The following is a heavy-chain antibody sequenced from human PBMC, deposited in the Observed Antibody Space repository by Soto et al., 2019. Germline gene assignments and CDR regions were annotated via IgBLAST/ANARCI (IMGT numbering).Heavy chain of an antibody. CDR3: ARDFDSYSSGRYGMDV. J-gene: IGHJ6*02. CDR2: ISSGGDNT. CDR1: VFTFSSHA. V-gene: IGHV3-23*01. Sequence: EVQLLESGGGLVQPGGSLRLSCAASVFTFSSHAMSWVRQAPGKGLEWVSTISSGGDNTYSADSVKGRFTISKDNSKNTLYLQMHSLRAADTAVYYCARDFDSYSSGRYGMDVWGQVTTVTVSS. D-gene: IGHD6-19*01.